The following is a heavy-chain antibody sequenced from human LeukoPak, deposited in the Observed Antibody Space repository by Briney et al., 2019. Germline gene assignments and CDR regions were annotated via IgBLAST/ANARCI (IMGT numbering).Heavy chain of an antibody. CDR3: ARSRGCGELFG. V-gene: IGHV4-59*01. J-gene: IGHJ4*02. CDR2: IYYSGST. D-gene: IGHD3-10*01. Sequence: SETLSLTCTVSGGSISSYYWSWIRQPPGKGLEWIGYIYYSGSTNYNPSLKSRVTISVDTSKNQFSLKLSSVTAADTAVYYCARSRGCGELFGWGQGTLVTVSS. CDR1: GGSISSYY.